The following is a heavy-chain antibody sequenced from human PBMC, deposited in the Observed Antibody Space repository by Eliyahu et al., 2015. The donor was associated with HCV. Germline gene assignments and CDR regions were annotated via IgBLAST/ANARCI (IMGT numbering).Heavy chain of an antibody. CDR3: AKDTTYYYDSSGFVDY. Sequence: EVQLVESGGGLVQXGRSLXLSCAASGFTFDXYAMHWVRQAPGKGLEWVXGISWNXGSIGYADSVKGRFTISRDNAKNSLYLQMNSLRAEDTALYYCAKDTTYYYDSSGFVDYWGQGTLVTVSS. D-gene: IGHD3-22*01. CDR1: GFTFDXYA. CDR2: ISWNXGSI. V-gene: IGHV3-9*01. J-gene: IGHJ4*02.